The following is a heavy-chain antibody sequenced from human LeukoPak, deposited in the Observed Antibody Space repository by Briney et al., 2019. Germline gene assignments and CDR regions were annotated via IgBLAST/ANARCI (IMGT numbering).Heavy chain of an antibody. CDR3: ARVFCSISSCSACNCFDS. Sequence: GGSLRLSCAASGFTFSSYWMTWVRQAPGKGLEWVANINQDGSAKYYVDSVKGRFTISRDNAKNSLFLQMNSLRAEDTAVYYCARVFCSISSCSACNCFDSWGQGTLVTVSS. V-gene: IGHV3-7*04. CDR2: INQDGSAK. J-gene: IGHJ5*01. D-gene: IGHD2-2*01. CDR1: GFTFSSYW.